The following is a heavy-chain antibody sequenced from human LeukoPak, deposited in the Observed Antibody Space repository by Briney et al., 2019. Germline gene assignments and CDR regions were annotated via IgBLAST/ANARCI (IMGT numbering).Heavy chain of an antibody. V-gene: IGHV4-34*01. J-gene: IGHJ4*02. CDR1: GGFFIGYY. Sequence: SSETLSLTRAVYGGFFIGYYWSWIRQPPGKGLEWIGEINHSGSTNYNPSLKSRVTISVDTSKNQFSLKLSSVTAADTAVYYCARGRGPGRHRGSGLYYFDYWGQGTLVTVSS. CDR2: INHSGST. CDR3: ARGRGPGRHRGSGLYYFDY. D-gene: IGHD6-19*01.